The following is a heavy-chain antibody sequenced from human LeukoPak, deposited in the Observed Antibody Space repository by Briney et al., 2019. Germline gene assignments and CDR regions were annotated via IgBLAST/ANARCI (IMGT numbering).Heavy chain of an antibody. V-gene: IGHV6-1*01. CDR2: TYYRSKWYN. CDR3: ARGEMAIALPDDY. Sequence: SQTLSLTFAISGDSVSSNSAALNWIRQSPSRGLEWLGRTYYRSKWYNDYAVSVKSRITINPDTSKNQFSLQLNSVTPEDTAVYYCARGEMAIALPDDYWGQGTLVTVSS. J-gene: IGHJ4*02. D-gene: IGHD5-24*01. CDR1: GDSVSSNSAA.